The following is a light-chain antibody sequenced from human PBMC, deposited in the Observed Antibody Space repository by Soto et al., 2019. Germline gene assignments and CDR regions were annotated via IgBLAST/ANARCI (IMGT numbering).Light chain of an antibody. CDR3: QQYGSSLLT. Sequence: EIVLTQSPGTLSLSPGERATLSCRASQSVSSSYLAWYQQKPGQAPRLLIYGASSRATGIPDRFSGSGSGKDVTLTISRLEPEDFAVYYCQQYGSSLLTFGPGTKVDIK. CDR1: QSVSSSY. V-gene: IGKV3-20*01. J-gene: IGKJ3*01. CDR2: GAS.